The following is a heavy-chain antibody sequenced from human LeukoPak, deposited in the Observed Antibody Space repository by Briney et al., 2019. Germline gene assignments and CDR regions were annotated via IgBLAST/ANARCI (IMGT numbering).Heavy chain of an antibody. V-gene: IGHV4-31*03. D-gene: IGHD3-10*01. CDR3: ARYLNYYGSGRVDY. CDR1: GGSISIGGYY. CDR2: IYYSGST. J-gene: IGHJ4*02. Sequence: SSQTLSLTRPLAGGSISIGGYYWSWLRQHPGKGLEWFGYIYYSGSTYYNPSLKTRVTISTDTSKNQFSLKLSSVTAADTAVYYCARYLNYYGSGRVDYGCQGTLVIVSA.